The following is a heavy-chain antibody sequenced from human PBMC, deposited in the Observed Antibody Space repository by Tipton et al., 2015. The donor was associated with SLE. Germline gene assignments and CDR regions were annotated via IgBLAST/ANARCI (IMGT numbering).Heavy chain of an antibody. CDR1: GFTFDDYA. CDR2: ISWNSGSI. V-gene: IGHV3-9*01. D-gene: IGHD5-24*01. Sequence: SLRLSCAASGFTFDDYAMHWVRQAPGKGLEWVSGISWNSGSIGYADSVKGRFTISRDNAKNSLYLQMNSLRAEDTALYYCAKGLGEMATIGDAFDIWGQGTMVTVSS. CDR3: AKGLGEMATIGDAFDI. J-gene: IGHJ3*02.